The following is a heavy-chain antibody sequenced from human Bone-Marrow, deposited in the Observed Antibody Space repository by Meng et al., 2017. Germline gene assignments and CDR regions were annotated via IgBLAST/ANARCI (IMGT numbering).Heavy chain of an antibody. D-gene: IGHD1-26*01. V-gene: IGHV4-34*01. CDR2: INHSGST. CDR3: ARGRRIVGATFRLFDY. CDR1: GGSFSGYY. J-gene: IGHJ4*02. Sequence: VRLQQWGAGLLKPSETLSLTCAGYGGSFSGYYWSWIRQPPGKGLEWIGEINHSGSTNYNPSLKSRVTLSADTPERQFSLKLSSVTAADTAVYYCARGRRIVGATFRLFDYWGQGTLVTVSS.